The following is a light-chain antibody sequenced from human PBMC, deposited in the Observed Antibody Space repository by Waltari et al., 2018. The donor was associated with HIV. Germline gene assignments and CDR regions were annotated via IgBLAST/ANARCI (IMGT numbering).Light chain of an antibody. CDR2: LEGGRGY. V-gene: IGLV4-60*02. CDR3: ETWDSSTWV. Sequence: QPVLTQSSSPSASLGSLVTLTCTLTSCQTRHILPSNQQQPGKAPRYLMKLEGGRGYNKGSGVPDRFSGSSAGADRYLTISNLQFEDEADYYCETWDSSTWVFGGGTKVTVL. J-gene: IGLJ3*02. CDR1: SCQTRHI.